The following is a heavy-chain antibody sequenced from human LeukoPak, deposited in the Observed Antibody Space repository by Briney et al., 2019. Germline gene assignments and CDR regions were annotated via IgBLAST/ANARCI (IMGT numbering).Heavy chain of an antibody. CDR3: AKGKYGDYVRYFDL. D-gene: IGHD4-17*01. Sequence: PGGSLRLSCAASGFTFSSYAMSWVRQAPGKGLEWVSAISNNGGSTYYADSVKGRFTISRDNSKNALYLQMNSLRAEDTAVYYCAKGKYGDYVRYFDLWGRGTLVTVSS. J-gene: IGHJ2*01. V-gene: IGHV3-23*01. CDR2: ISNNGGST. CDR1: GFTFSSYA.